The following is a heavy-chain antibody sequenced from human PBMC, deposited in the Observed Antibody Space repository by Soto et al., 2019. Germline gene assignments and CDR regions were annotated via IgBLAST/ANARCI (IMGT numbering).Heavy chain of an antibody. V-gene: IGHV3-23*01. Sequence: GSLRLSCAASGITFSTYAMSWVRQAPGKGLEWVSTISGSGGSTYYADSVKGRFTISRDNSKNTLYLQMNSLRAEDTAVYYCARDKATNDDWGQGTLVTVSS. CDR1: GITFSTYA. CDR3: ARDKATNDD. J-gene: IGHJ4*02. CDR2: ISGSGGST.